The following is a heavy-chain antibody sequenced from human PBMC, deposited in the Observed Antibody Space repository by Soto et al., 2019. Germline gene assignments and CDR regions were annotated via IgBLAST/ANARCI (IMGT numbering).Heavy chain of an antibody. J-gene: IGHJ5*02. V-gene: IGHV1-3*01. Sequence: QVQLVQSGAEVKKPGASVKVSCKASGYTFTSYTMHWVRQAPGQRLEWMGWINAGNGNTKYSQKIQGRVTITRDTSASTAYMELSSLRSEDTAVYYCARALATVTTFWFDPWGQGTLVTVSS. CDR1: GYTFTSYT. CDR2: INAGNGNT. CDR3: ARALATVTTFWFDP. D-gene: IGHD4-17*01.